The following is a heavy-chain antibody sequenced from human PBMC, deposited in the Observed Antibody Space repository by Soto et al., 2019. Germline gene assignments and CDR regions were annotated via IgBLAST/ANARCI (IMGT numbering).Heavy chain of an antibody. Sequence: QVQLVQSGPEVKKPGASVKVSCKASGYSFSDYGVTWVRQSPGQGLQWMGWISAYNDDRNYAQNFQDRITMTTDTSTSTAYVELRSLRSDDTAVYICARARSAAMVTSDYWGQGTLVTASS. J-gene: IGHJ4*02. CDR1: GYSFSDYG. D-gene: IGHD5-18*01. CDR3: ARARSAAMVTSDY. V-gene: IGHV1-18*01. CDR2: ISAYNDDR.